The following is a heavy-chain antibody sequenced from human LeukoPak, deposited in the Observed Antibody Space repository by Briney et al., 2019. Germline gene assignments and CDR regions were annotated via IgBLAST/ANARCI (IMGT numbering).Heavy chain of an antibody. J-gene: IGHJ4*02. CDR2: ISSSGSTI. Sequence: GGSLRLSCAASGFTFSDYYMSWIRQAPGKGLEWVSYISSSGSTIYYADSVKGRFTISRDNAKNSLYLQMNSLRAEDTALYYCAKDKGIVVVPAAPLDYWGQGTLVTVSS. CDR1: GFTFSDYY. CDR3: AKDKGIVVVPAAPLDY. V-gene: IGHV3-11*01. D-gene: IGHD2-2*01.